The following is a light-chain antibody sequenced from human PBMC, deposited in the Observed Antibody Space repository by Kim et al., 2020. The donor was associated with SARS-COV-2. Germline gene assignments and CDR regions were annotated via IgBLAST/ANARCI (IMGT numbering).Light chain of an antibody. CDR3: CSYAGSYWV. CDR2: DVT. Sequence: PGQSVTSSCTGTSSDVGGYSYVSWYQHHPGKAPKLMIYDVTKRPSGVPDRFSGSKSGNTASLTISGLQAEDEADYYCCSYAGSYWVFGGGTQLTVL. V-gene: IGLV2-11*01. J-gene: IGLJ3*02. CDR1: SSDVGGYSY.